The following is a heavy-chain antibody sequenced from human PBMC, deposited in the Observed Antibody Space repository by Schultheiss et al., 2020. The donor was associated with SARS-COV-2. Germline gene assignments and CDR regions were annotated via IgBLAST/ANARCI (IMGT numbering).Heavy chain of an antibody. CDR2: IYPGDSDT. CDR3: ARQAPPWGYCSSTSCYTDYYYYGMDV. Sequence: GGSLRLSCKGSGYSFTSYWIGWVRQMPGKGLEWMGIIYPGDSDTRYSPSFQGQVTISADKSISTAYLQWSRLKASDTAMYYCARQAPPWGYCSSTSCYTDYYYYGMDVWGQGTTVTVSS. D-gene: IGHD2-2*02. CDR1: GYSFTSYW. J-gene: IGHJ6*02. V-gene: IGHV5-51*01.